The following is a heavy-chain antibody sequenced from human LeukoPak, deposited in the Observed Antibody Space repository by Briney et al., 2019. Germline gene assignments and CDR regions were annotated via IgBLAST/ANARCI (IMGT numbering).Heavy chain of an antibody. D-gene: IGHD5-18*01. J-gene: IGHJ4*02. CDR2: INPSGGST. CDR1: GYTFTSYY. CDR3: ARLQGYSYGYIDY. V-gene: IGHV1-46*01. Sequence: ASVKVSCKASGYTFTSYYMHWVRQAPGQGLEWMGIINPSGGSTSYAQKFQGRVTMTRDTSISTAYMELSRLRSDDTAVYYCARLQGYSYGYIDYWGQGTLVTVSS.